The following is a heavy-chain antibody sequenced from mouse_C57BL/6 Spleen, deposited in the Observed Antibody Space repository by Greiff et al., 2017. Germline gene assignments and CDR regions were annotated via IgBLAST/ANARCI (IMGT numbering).Heavy chain of an antibody. CDR3: ARSLYYYGSIGGVDY. D-gene: IGHD1-1*01. CDR2: IRNKANGYPT. V-gene: IGHV7-3*01. Sequence: DVMLVESGGGLVQPGGSLSLSCAASGFTFTDYYMSWVRQPPGKALEWLGFIRNKANGYPTEYSASVKGRFTISRDNSQSILYLQMNALRAEDSATYYCARSLYYYGSIGGVDYWGQGTTLTVSS. J-gene: IGHJ2*01. CDR1: GFTFTDYY.